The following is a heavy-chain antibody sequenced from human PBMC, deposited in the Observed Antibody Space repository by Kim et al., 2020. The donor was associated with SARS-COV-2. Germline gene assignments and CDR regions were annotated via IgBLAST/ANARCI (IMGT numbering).Heavy chain of an antibody. CDR2: ISGSGGST. D-gene: IGHD3-16*02. CDR3: AKDFMITFGGVIVMDWYFDL. Sequence: GGSLRLSCAASGFTFSSYAMSWVRQAPGKGLEWVSAISGSGGSTYYADSVKGRFTISRDNSKNTLYLQMNSLRAEDTAVYYCAKDFMITFGGVIVMDWYFDLRGSGTLVTVSS. J-gene: IGHJ2*01. CDR1: GFTFSSYA. V-gene: IGHV3-23*01.